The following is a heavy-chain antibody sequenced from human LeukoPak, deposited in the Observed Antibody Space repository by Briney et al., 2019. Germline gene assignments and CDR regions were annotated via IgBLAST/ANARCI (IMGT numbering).Heavy chain of an antibody. CDR2: ISYDGSNK. CDR3: PKVIARYHLLPYGLRFDP. Sequence: GGSLRLSCAASGFTFSSYGMHWVRQAPGKGLEWVAVISYDGSNKYYADSVKGRFTISRDNSKNTLYLQMNSLRAEDTAVYYCPKVIARYHLLPYGLRFDPLGQGTRVTVAS. V-gene: IGHV3-30*18. CDR1: GFTFSSYG. J-gene: IGHJ5*02. D-gene: IGHD2-2*01.